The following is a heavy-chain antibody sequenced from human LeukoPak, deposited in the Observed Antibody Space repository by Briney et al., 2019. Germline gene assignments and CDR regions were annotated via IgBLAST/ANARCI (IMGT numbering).Heavy chain of an antibody. CDR1: GFTFSGFA. D-gene: IGHD2-21*02. Sequence: GGSLRLSCAASGFTFSGFAMSWVRQAPGKGLEWVSAVSGISSDTYYADSVKGRFTIYRDTSKNTLYLQMNNLRAEDTAVYYCAACGGDCYTVDYWGQGSLVTVSS. J-gene: IGHJ4*02. CDR2: VSGISSDT. CDR3: AACGGDCYTVDY. V-gene: IGHV3-23*01.